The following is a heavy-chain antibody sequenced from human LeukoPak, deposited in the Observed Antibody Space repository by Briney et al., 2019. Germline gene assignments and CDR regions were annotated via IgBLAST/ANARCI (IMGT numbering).Heavy chain of an antibody. CDR2: ISGSGGST. D-gene: IGHD6-19*01. CDR3: AKHSSGWYSYYFDY. CDR1: GFTFSSYA. Sequence: GGTLRLPCAASGFTFSSYAMSWVRQAPGKGLEWVSAISGSGGSTYYADSVKGRFTISRDNSKNSLYLQMNSLRAEDTAVYYCAKHSSGWYSYYFDYWGQGTLVTVSS. V-gene: IGHV3-23*01. J-gene: IGHJ4*02.